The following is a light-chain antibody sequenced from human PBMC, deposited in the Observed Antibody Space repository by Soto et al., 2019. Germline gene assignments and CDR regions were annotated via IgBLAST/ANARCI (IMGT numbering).Light chain of an antibody. CDR3: QQYGSSPPIT. CDR2: GTS. CDR1: QSVTSNY. V-gene: IGKV3-20*01. Sequence: EIVLTQSPGTLSLSPGERATLSCRASQSVTSNYLGWYQQKPGQPPRLLIYGTSKRATGIPDRFSGGGSGTDFTLTISRLEPEDFAVYYCQQYGSSPPITLGQGTRLEVK. J-gene: IGKJ5*01.